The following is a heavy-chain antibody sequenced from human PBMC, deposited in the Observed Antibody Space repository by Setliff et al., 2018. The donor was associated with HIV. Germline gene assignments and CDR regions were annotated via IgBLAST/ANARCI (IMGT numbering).Heavy chain of an antibody. CDR1: GGSISSSSYY. Sequence: SETLSLTCAVSGGSISSSSYYWGWIRQPPGKGLEWIGYIHQSGRTYFDPSLENRITLSVDRSKNRFSLELISVTASDTAVYFCAAVPPSGTFLDYWGPGRLVTVSS. D-gene: IGHD3-10*01. CDR2: IHQSGRT. J-gene: IGHJ4*02. CDR3: AAVPPSGTFLDY. V-gene: IGHV4-30-2*01.